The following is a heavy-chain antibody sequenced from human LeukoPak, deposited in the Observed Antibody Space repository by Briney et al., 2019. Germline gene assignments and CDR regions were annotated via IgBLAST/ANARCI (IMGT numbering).Heavy chain of an antibody. J-gene: IGHJ4*02. CDR3: ARVVVGAGRPFDY. D-gene: IGHD1-26*01. CDR1: GFTFSSYS. Sequence: PGGSLRLSCAASGFTFSSYSMNWVGQAPGKGLEWVSSISSSSYIYYADSVKGRFTISRDNAKNSLYLQMNSLRAEDTAVYYCARVVVGAGRPFDYWGQGTLVTVSS. V-gene: IGHV3-21*01. CDR2: ISSSSYI.